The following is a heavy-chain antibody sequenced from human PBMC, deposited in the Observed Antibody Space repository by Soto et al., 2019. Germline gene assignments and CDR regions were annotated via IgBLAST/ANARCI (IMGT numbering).Heavy chain of an antibody. CDR1: GFSLSTSGVG. J-gene: IGHJ3*02. CDR2: IYWNDDK. V-gene: IGHV2-5*01. CDR3: ANRRARMGGGHAFDI. D-gene: IGHD3-16*01. Sequence: QITLKESGPTLVKPTQTLTLTCTFSGFSLSTSGVGVGWIRQPPGKALEWLALIYWNDDKRYSPSLKSRLTINQETPKNQVVLTMTNMDPVDTAKYYCANRRARMGGGHAFDIWGQGTMVTVSS.